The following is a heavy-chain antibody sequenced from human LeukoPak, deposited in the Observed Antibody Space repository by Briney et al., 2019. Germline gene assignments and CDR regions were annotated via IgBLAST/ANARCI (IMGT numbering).Heavy chain of an antibody. V-gene: IGHV4-39*01. Sequence: PSETLSLTCTVSGGSISSSSYSWGWIRQPPGKGLEWIGSIYYSGSTYYNPSLKSRVTISVDTSKNQFSLKLSSVTAADTAVYYCARRAREGRDGYNWRHAFDIWGQGTMVTVSS. CDR3: ARRAREGRDGYNWRHAFDI. CDR2: IYYSGST. J-gene: IGHJ3*02. CDR1: GGSISSSSYS. D-gene: IGHD5-24*01.